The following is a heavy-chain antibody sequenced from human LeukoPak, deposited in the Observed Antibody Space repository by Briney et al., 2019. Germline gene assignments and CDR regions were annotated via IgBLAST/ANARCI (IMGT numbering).Heavy chain of an antibody. CDR3: ARGLNYYYYMDV. CDR2: SSTSGST. J-gene: IGHJ6*03. V-gene: IGHV4-61*02. Sequence: SETLSLTCTVSGSSISSGDYYWNWIRQPAGEGLVWIGRSSTSGSTSYNPSFKSRVTISVDTSKNQFSLKLSSVTAADTAVYYCARGLNYYYYMDVWGKGTTVTVSS. CDR1: GSSISSGDYY.